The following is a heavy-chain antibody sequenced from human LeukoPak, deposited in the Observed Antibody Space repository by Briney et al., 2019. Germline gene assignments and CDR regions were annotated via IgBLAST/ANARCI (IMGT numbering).Heavy chain of an antibody. CDR1: GGTFSSYA. CDR2: IIPIFGTA. Sequence: ASVKVSCKASGGTFSSYAISWVRQAPGQGLEWMGGIIPIFGTANYAQKFQGRVTITADESTSTAYMELSSLRSEDTAVYYCASVTPDRADIVVVPAAIQDRYYHYGMDVWGQGTTVTVSS. V-gene: IGHV1-69*13. D-gene: IGHD2-2*01. CDR3: ASVTPDRADIVVVPAAIQDRYYHYGMDV. J-gene: IGHJ6*02.